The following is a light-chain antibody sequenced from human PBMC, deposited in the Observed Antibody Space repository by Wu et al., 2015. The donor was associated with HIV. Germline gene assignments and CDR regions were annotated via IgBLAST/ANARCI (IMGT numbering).Light chain of an antibody. J-gene: IGKJ1*01. CDR3: QQYGSSSRT. V-gene: IGKV3-20*01. Sequence: ERVMTQSPATLSVSPGERATLSCRASQSVNNNLAWYQQKPGQAPRLLIYGASTRATGIPDRFSGSGSGTDFTLTIGRLEPEDFVVYYCQQYGSSSRTFGQGTKVEIK. CDR2: GAS. CDR1: QSVNNN.